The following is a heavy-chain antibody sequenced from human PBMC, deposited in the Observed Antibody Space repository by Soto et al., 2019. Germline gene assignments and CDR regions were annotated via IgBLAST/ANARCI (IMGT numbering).Heavy chain of an antibody. CDR3: TERGKYDNRVFDY. CDR1: GFTFSGSA. D-gene: IGHD3-22*01. J-gene: IGHJ4*02. Sequence: GGSLRLSCAASGFTFSGSAMHWVRQASGKGLEWVGRIRSKSDNYATSYAASVKGRFTISRDDSKNTAYLQMDSLKTDDTAVYYCTERGKYDNRVFDYWSQGTLVTVSS. CDR2: IRSKSDNYAT. V-gene: IGHV3-73*01.